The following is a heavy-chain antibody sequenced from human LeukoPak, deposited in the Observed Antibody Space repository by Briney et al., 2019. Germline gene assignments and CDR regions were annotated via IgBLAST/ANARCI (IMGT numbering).Heavy chain of an antibody. CDR2: IYYSGST. V-gene: IGHV4-39*07. CDR3: ARDVNAPRPAYFDY. Sequence: LETLSLTCTVSGGSISSSIYYWGWIRQPPGKGLEWIGSIYYSGSTYYNPSLKGRVTISVDTSKNQFSLKLSSVTAADTAVYYCARDVNAPRPAYFDYWGQGTLVTVSS. CDR1: GGSISSSIYY. D-gene: IGHD2-8*01. J-gene: IGHJ4*02.